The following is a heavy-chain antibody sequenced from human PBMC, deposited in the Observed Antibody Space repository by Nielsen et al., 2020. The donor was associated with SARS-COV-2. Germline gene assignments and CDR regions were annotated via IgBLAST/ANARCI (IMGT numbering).Heavy chain of an antibody. CDR1: GYTFTSYG. CDR3: ARDPDDILTGAY. CDR2: IIPIFGTA. D-gene: IGHD3-9*01. Sequence: SVKVSCKASGYTFTSYGISWVRQAPGQGLEWMGGIIPIFGTANYAQKFQGRVTITADKSTSTAYMELSSLRSGDTAVYYCARDPDDILTGAYWGQGTLVTVSS. J-gene: IGHJ4*02. V-gene: IGHV1-69*06.